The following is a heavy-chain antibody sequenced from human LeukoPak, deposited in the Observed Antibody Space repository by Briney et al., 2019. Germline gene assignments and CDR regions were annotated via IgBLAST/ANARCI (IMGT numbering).Heavy chain of an antibody. CDR2: IIPIFGTT. J-gene: IGHJ6*03. CDR3: ARVNFGYRGSYYYYMDV. CDR1: GGTFSNYA. Sequence: SVKVSCKASGGTFSNYAISWVRQAPGQGLEWMGRIIPIFGTTNYAQKFQGRVTITTDESTSTAYMELSSLRSEDTAVYYCARVNFGYRGSYYYYMDVWGKGTTVTVSS. V-gene: IGHV1-69*05. D-gene: IGHD1-1*01.